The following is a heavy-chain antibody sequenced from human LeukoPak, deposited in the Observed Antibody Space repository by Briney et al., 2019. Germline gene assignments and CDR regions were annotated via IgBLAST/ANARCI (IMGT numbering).Heavy chain of an antibody. CDR2: ISAYNGNT. Sequence: ASVKVSCKASGYTFTSYGISWVRQAPGQGLEWMGWISAYNGNTNYAQKLQGRVTMTTDTSTSTAYMELRSLRSDDTAVYYCARDYGVVPAAMSYYYYGMDVWGQGTTVTVSS. V-gene: IGHV1-18*01. CDR1: GYTFTSYG. CDR3: ARDYGVVPAAMSYYYYGMDV. J-gene: IGHJ6*02. D-gene: IGHD2-2*01.